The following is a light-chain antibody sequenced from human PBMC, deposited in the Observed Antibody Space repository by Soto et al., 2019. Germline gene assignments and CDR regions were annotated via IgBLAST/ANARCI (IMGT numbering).Light chain of an antibody. V-gene: IGKV1-39*01. CDR2: GAS. CDR3: QQNYRAPLT. Sequence: DIQMTQSPSSVSALIGDRVTITCRASQGVGSHVNWYQQKPGKAPNLLIHGASNLQNGVPSTFSGSGSGTDFTLSISSLQPEDFATYYCQQNYRAPLTFGGRTKMEIK. CDR1: QGVGSH. J-gene: IGKJ4*01.